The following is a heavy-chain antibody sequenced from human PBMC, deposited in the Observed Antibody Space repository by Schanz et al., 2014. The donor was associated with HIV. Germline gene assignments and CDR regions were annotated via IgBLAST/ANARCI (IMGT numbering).Heavy chain of an antibody. J-gene: IGHJ6*02. D-gene: IGHD1-20*01. CDR3: AKTSITLGMDV. Sequence: EVQLVESGGGVVRPGGSLRLSCEASGLTFSTYAMSWVRQAPGKGLEWVSSISGGSGSTFYADSVKGRFTISRVNSKNTLYLQINSLRAEDTAIYYCAKTSITLGMDVWGQGTTVTVSS. V-gene: IGHV3-23*04. CDR1: GLTFSTYA. CDR2: ISGGSGST.